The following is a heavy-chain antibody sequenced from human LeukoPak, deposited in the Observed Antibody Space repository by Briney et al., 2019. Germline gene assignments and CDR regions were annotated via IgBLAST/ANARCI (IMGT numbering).Heavy chain of an antibody. D-gene: IGHD2-8*01. CDR3: SRENGAFSPFGY. V-gene: IGHV4-4*02. Sequence: SGTLSLTCGVSGGSITSTNWCSLVRPPPGQGLEWIGEVSLSGLTNYNPSLSSRVIMALDTSKNHLSLNLTSVTGADTAVYYCSRENGAFSPFGYWGQGTLVTVPS. CDR2: VSLSGLT. CDR1: GGSITSTNW. J-gene: IGHJ4*02.